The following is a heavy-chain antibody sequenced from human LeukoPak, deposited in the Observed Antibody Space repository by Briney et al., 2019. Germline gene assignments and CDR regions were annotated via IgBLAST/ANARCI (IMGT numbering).Heavy chain of an antibody. Sequence: ASVKVSCEASGYTFTSYGISWVRQAPGQGLEWMGWISAYNGNTNYAQKLQGRVTMTTDTSTSTAYMELRSLRSDDTAVYYCARELYYYDSSGYYSHAFDIWGQGTMVTVSS. D-gene: IGHD3-22*01. CDR3: ARELYYYDSSGYYSHAFDI. CDR2: ISAYNGNT. J-gene: IGHJ3*02. CDR1: GYTFTSYG. V-gene: IGHV1-18*01.